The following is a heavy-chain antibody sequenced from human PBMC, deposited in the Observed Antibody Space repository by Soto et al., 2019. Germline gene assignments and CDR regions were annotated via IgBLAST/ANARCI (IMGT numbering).Heavy chain of an antibody. V-gene: IGHV1-69*12. D-gene: IGHD4-17*01. CDR1: GGTFSSYA. CDR2: IIPIFGTA. J-gene: IGHJ6*02. CDR3: ARDSSGTVTKDTYYYYGMDV. Sequence: QVQLVQSGAEVKKPGSSVKVSCKASGGTFSSYAISWVRQAPGQGLEWMGGIIPIFGTANYAQKFQDRVTITADESTSPAYMELSSLRSKDTAVYYCARDSSGTVTKDTYYYYGMDVWGQGTTVTVSS.